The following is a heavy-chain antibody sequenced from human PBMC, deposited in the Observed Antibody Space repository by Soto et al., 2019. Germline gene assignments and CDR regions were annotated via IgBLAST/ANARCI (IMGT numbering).Heavy chain of an antibody. Sequence: QVQLVQSGAEVKKPGSSVKVSCKASGGTFSSYAISWVRQAPGQGLEWMGGIIPIFGTANYAQKFQGRVTITADESTRTADMEVCCLGSEYTAVYYCGSSGRPSHGDDFDYWGQGTLVTVSS. CDR2: IIPIFGTA. D-gene: IGHD3-10*01. V-gene: IGHV1-69*01. CDR3: GSSGRPSHGDDFDY. CDR1: GGTFSSYA. J-gene: IGHJ4*02.